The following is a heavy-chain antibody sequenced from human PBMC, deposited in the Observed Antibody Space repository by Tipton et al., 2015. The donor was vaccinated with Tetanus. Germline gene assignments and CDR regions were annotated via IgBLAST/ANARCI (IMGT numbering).Heavy chain of an antibody. D-gene: IGHD3-22*01. CDR2: IYVTGAT. J-gene: IGHJ3*01. Sequence: TLSLTCSVSGGSISNYYWNWIRQPAGKGLEWIGRIYVTGATNHSPALQSRVTMSIDRGKNQLSLTVTSVTAADAAMYYCAREDVYYHDGSGFYAFDVWGRGTMVAVSS. CDR3: AREDVYYHDGSGFYAFDV. V-gene: IGHV4-4*07. CDR1: GGSISNYY.